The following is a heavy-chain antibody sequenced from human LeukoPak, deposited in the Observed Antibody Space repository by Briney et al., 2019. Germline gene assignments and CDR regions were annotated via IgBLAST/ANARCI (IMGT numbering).Heavy chain of an antibody. J-gene: IGHJ4*02. D-gene: IGHD6-13*01. Sequence: GGSLRLSCAASGFSFSDYGMHWVRQAPGKGLEWVAFIRYDGSDKYYADSVKGRFTISRDNAKDTLYLQMNSLRADDTAVYYCARGMGAAAPFYFDYWGQGTLVTVSS. CDR1: GFSFSDYG. CDR2: IRYDGSDK. CDR3: ARGMGAAAPFYFDY. V-gene: IGHV3-30*02.